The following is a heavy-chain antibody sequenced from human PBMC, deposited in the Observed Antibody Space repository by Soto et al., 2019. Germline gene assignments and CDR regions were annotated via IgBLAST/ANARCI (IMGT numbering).Heavy chain of an antibody. Sequence: SETLSLTCTVSGGSISTYYWSWIRQAPGKGLEWLGYIYYNGNSYYNPSLKSRLTMSVDTSKNQFSLRLSSATAADTAVYYCAREQYNWKIRAQRTPVTVSS. J-gene: IGHJ4*02. CDR1: GGSISTYY. D-gene: IGHD1-20*01. CDR3: AREQYNWKI. V-gene: IGHV4-59*01. CDR2: IYYNGNS.